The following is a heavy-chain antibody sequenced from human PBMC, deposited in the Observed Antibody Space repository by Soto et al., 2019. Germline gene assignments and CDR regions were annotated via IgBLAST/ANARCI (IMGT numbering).Heavy chain of an antibody. D-gene: IGHD2-21*02. J-gene: IGHJ6*02. Sequence: QITLKESGPSLVKPTQTLTLTCTFSGFSFSTGGVGVGWIRQPPGKALEWLALIYWDDDKRYSPSLRSRLTVTKATSKSQVVLTMTNMDPVDTATYYCAHSRCGGDCLQSYSSHYYYGMDVWGQGTTVTVSS. CDR2: IYWDDDK. V-gene: IGHV2-5*02. CDR1: GFSFSTGGVG. CDR3: AHSRCGGDCLQSYSSHYYYGMDV.